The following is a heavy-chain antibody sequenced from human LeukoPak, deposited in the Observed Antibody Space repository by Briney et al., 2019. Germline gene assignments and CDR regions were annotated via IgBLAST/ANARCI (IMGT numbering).Heavy chain of an antibody. CDR1: GFTFSSYG. CDR2: IRYDGSNK. Sequence: GGSLRLSCAASGFTFSSYGMHWVCQAPGKGLEWVAFIRYDGSNKYYADSVKGRFTISRDNSKNTLYLQMNSLRAEDTAVYYCAKAVGNWFDPWGQGTLVTVSS. CDR3: AKAVGNWFDP. J-gene: IGHJ5*02. V-gene: IGHV3-30*02.